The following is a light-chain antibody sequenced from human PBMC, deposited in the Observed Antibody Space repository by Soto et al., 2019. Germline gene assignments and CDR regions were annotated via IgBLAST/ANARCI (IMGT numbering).Light chain of an antibody. J-gene: IGKJ5*01. CDR3: LQHNTYPRT. CDR1: LGISGY. Sequence: DIQLTQSPSFLSASVGDRVTMTCRASLGISGYLAWYQQKPGRVPRLLIYSASSLQSGVPSRFSGSGSGTEFTLTISSLQPEDFASYYCLQHNTYPRTFGQGTRLDIK. V-gene: IGKV1-9*01. CDR2: SAS.